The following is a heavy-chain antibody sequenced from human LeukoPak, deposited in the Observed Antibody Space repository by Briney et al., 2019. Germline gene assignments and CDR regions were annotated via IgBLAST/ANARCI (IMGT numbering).Heavy chain of an antibody. CDR2: IMEDGSKT. CDR3: AKDIVGGGNDY. D-gene: IGHD2-15*01. J-gene: IGHJ4*02. CDR1: GFTFTNFW. V-gene: IGHV3-7*01. Sequence: GESLTLSCAASGFTFTNFWMSWVRQAPGKGLEWVVNIMEDGSKTNYVDSVKGRFTISRDNAKTSLYLHMNSLRAEDTAVYYCAKDIVGGGNDYWGRGTLVIVSS.